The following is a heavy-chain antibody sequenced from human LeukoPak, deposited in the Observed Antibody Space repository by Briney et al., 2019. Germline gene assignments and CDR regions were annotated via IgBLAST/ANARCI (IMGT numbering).Heavy chain of an antibody. CDR2: IYYSGST. J-gene: IGHJ5*02. V-gene: IGHV4-39*07. Sequence: PSETLSLTCTVSGGSISSSSYYWGWIRQPPGKGLEWIGSIYYSGSTYYNPSLKSRVTISVDTSKNQFSLKLSSVTAADTAVYYCARGLYSSSYWFDPWGQGTLVTVSS. CDR1: GGSISSSSYY. D-gene: IGHD6-6*01. CDR3: ARGLYSSSYWFDP.